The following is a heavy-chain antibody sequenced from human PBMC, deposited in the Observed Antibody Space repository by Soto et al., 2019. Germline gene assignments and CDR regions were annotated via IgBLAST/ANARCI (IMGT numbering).Heavy chain of an antibody. CDR3: ARSQGSSTSLEIYYYYYYGMDV. CDR2: IIPISDTT. V-gene: IGHV1-69*01. D-gene: IGHD2-2*01. J-gene: IGHJ6*02. Sequence: QVQLVQSGAEVKKPGSSVKVSCKASGGTFSSYAISWVRQAPGQGLEWMGGIIPISDTTNYAQKFQGRVTITADESPSTAYMALSSLRSEDTAVYYCARSQGSSTSLEIYYYYYYGMDVWGQGTTVTVSS. CDR1: GGTFSSYA.